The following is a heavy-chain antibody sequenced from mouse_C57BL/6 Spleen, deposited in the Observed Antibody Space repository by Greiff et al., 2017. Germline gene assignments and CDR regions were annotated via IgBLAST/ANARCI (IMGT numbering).Heavy chain of an antibody. V-gene: IGHV1-80*01. CDR1: GYAFSSYW. J-gene: IGHJ4*01. Sequence: QVQLKESGAELVKPGASVKISCKASGYAFSSYWMNWVKQRPGKGLEWIGQIYPGDGDTNYNGKFKGKATLTADKSSSTAYMQLSSLTSEDSAVYFCARSGSLYAMDYWGQGTSDTVSS. CDR3: ARSGSLYAMDY. D-gene: IGHD1-1*02. CDR2: IYPGDGDT.